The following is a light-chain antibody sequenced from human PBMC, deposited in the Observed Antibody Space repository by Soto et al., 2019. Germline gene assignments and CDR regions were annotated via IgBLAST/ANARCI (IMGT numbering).Light chain of an antibody. CDR3: QHANCCPPWT. J-gene: IGKJ1*01. Sequence: DLQMTQSPSSVSASIGDRVTITCRASHGIGSWLAWYQQRPGKPPKFLLYGASILQSGVPSRFSGSGSATDFTLTISSLQPEDFATYYCQHANCCPPWTFGKGTEVEIK. CDR2: GAS. CDR1: HGIGSW. V-gene: IGKV1-12*01.